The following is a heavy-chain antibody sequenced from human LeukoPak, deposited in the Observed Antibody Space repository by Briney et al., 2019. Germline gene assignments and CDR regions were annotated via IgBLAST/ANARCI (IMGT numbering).Heavy chain of an antibody. CDR2: ISGSGGST. Sequence: GGSLRLSCAASGFTFSSYAMSWVRQAPGKGLEWVSAISGSGGSTYYADSVKGRFTISRDNSKNTLYLQMNSLRAEDTAVYYCAKDKGVATIYYYYGMDVWGQGTTVTVSS. D-gene: IGHD1-26*01. J-gene: IGHJ6*02. CDR1: GFTFSSYA. V-gene: IGHV3-23*01. CDR3: AKDKGVATIYYYYGMDV.